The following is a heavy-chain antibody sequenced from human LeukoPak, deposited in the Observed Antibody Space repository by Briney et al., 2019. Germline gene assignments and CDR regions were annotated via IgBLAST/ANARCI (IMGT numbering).Heavy chain of an antibody. Sequence: GGSLRLSCAASGFTFSSYAMHWVRQAPGKGLDWVAVISYDGSNKYYADSVKGRFTISRDNSKNTLYLQMNSLRAEDTAVYYCARGPELWELPPEYFQHWGQGTLVTVSS. CDR2: ISYDGSNK. D-gene: IGHD1-26*01. J-gene: IGHJ1*01. V-gene: IGHV3-30*04. CDR1: GFTFSSYA. CDR3: ARGPELWELPPEYFQH.